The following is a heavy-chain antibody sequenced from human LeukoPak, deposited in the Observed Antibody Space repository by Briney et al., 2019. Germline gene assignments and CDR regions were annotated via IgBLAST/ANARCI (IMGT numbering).Heavy chain of an antibody. Sequence: PSETLSLSCTVSGGSISSYYWSWLRQPPGKGLEWIGYIYYSGSTNHNPSLTSRVTISVDTSKNQFSLKLSSVTAADTAVYHCARVLKNYDFWSGYPNWFDPWGQGTLVTVSS. J-gene: IGHJ5*02. CDR3: ARVLKNYDFWSGYPNWFDP. D-gene: IGHD3-3*01. CDR2: IYYSGST. V-gene: IGHV4-59*01. CDR1: GGSISSYY.